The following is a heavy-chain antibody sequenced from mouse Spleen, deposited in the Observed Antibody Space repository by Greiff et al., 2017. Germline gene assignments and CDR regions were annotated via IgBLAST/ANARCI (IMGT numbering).Heavy chain of an antibody. Sequence: EVQRVESEGGLVQPGSSMKLSCTASGFTFSDYYMAWVRQVPEKGLEWVANINYDGSSTYYLDSLKSRFIISRDNAKNILYLQMSSLKSEDTATYYCARDWDYAMDYWGQGTSVTVSS. CDR1: GFTFSDYY. J-gene: IGHJ4*01. D-gene: IGHD4-1*01. CDR2: INYDGSST. CDR3: ARDWDYAMDY. V-gene: IGHV5-16*01.